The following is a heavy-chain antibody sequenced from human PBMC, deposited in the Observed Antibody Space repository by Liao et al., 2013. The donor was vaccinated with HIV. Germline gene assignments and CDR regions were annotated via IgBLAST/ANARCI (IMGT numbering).Heavy chain of an antibody. Sequence: QLQLQESGPGLVKPSETLSLTCTVSGGSISSSTYSWGWIRQPPGKGLEWIGNIYYSGNTYYKPSLKSRVTISLDTSKNQFSLKLSSVTAADTAVYYCARGSDYSDYVAPGTQKYFDPWGQGTLVTVSS. CDR2: IYYSGNT. CDR3: ARGSDYSDYVAPGTQKYFDP. D-gene: IGHD4-11*01. V-gene: IGHV4-39*07. CDR1: GGSISSSTYS. J-gene: IGHJ4*02.